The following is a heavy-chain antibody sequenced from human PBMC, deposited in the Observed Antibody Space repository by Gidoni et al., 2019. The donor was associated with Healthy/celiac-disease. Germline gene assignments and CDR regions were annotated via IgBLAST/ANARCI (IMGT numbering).Heavy chain of an antibody. J-gene: IGHJ6*02. Sequence: YAASVKGRFTISRDDSKNTAYLKMNSLKTEDTAVYYCTRRSSIAARPNYYYGMDVWGQGTTVTVSS. CDR3: TRRSSIAARPNYYYGMDV. V-gene: IGHV3-73*01. D-gene: IGHD6-6*01.